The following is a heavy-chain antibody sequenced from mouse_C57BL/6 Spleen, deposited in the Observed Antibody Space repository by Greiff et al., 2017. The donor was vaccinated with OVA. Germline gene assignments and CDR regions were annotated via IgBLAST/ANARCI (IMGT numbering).Heavy chain of an antibody. CDR1: GFSFTSYG. Sequence: VQLQQSGPGLVQPSQCLSITCTVSGFSFTSYGVHWVRQSPGKGLEWLGVIWSGGSTDYNAAFMSSLSITNDNSTSQVFFKKNSLQADDNAIYYCAKSEAGAWLAYWGQGTLVTVSA. CDR2: IWSGGST. D-gene: IGHD1-1*02. J-gene: IGHJ3*01. CDR3: AKSEAGAWLAY. V-gene: IGHV2-5*01.